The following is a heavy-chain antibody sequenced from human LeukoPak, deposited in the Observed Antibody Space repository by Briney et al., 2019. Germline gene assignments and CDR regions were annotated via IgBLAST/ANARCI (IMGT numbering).Heavy chain of an antibody. Sequence: GGSLRLSCAASGFTFSSYGMHWVRQAPGKGLEWVAVIWYDGSNKYYADSVKGRFTISRDNSKNTLYLQMNSLRAEDTAVYYCAKDKRANVSGSYWAEYFQHWGQGTLVTVSS. CDR1: GFTFSSYG. CDR2: IWYDGSNK. CDR3: AKDKRANVSGSYWAEYFQH. D-gene: IGHD1-26*01. V-gene: IGHV3-30*02. J-gene: IGHJ1*01.